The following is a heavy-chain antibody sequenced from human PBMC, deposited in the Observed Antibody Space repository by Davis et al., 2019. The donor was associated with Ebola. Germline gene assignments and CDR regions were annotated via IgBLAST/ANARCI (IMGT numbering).Heavy chain of an antibody. CDR1: GGSFSGYY. V-gene: IGHV4-34*01. Sequence: PSETLSLTCAVYGGSFSGYYWSWIRQPPGKGLEWIGSIYHSGSTYYNPSLKSRVTISVDTSKNQFSLKLSSVTAADTAVYYCARWTVTTRVSDYWGQGTLVTVSS. J-gene: IGHJ4*02. CDR3: ARWTVTTRVSDY. CDR2: IYHSGST. D-gene: IGHD4-11*01.